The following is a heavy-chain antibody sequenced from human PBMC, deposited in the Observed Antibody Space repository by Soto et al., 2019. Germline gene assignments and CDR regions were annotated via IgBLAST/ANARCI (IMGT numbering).Heavy chain of an antibody. Sequence: QVHLVKSGAEVKKPGSSVKVSCKASGGTFSSYAISWVRQAPGQGIQWMGGIIPIFGTADYAQKFQGRVTITADESTSTGNMELSSLRSEDTAVYYCASHYDSSGYYYRGLDYWGQGTLVTVSS. CDR1: GGTFSSYA. D-gene: IGHD3-22*01. CDR3: ASHYDSSGYYYRGLDY. CDR2: IIPIFGTA. V-gene: IGHV1-69*12. J-gene: IGHJ4*02.